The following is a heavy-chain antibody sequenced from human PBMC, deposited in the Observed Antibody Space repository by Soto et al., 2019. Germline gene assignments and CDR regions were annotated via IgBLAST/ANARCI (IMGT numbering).Heavy chain of an antibody. D-gene: IGHD5-18*01. V-gene: IGHV1-18*01. CDR1: GYTFINYG. Sequence: QVQLVQSGAELKKPGASVKVSCKASGYTFINYGISWVRQAPGQGLEWMGWISTDNAKTNYAQKVQGRVTMTTDTSTSTAYMAVRSQRSDDTAVYYCARVTGNGYDRDFDYWGQGTPVTVSS. J-gene: IGHJ4*02. CDR2: ISTDNAKT. CDR3: ARVTGNGYDRDFDY.